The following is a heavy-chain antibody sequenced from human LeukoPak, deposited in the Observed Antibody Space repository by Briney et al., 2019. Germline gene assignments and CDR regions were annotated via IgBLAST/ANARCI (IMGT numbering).Heavy chain of an antibody. V-gene: IGHV3-23*01. Sequence: GGSLRLSCAASGFILSNYGMSWVRQAPGKGLEWVSGISGSDGNTYYADSVKGRFTISRDTSKNTLYLQMNSLRAEDTAVYYCAKEWGKNWGQGTLVTVSS. CDR3: AKEWGKN. CDR1: GFILSNYG. D-gene: IGHD3-16*01. J-gene: IGHJ4*02. CDR2: ISGSDGNT.